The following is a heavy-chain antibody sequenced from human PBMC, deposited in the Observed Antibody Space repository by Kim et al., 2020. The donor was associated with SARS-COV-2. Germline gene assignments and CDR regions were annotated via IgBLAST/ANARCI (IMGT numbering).Heavy chain of an antibody. CDR1: GFTFGSYA. Sequence: GGSLRLSCAASGFTFGSYAMSWVRQAPGKGLEWVSAISGSGGSTYYADSVKGRFTISRDNSKNTLYLQMNSLRAEDTAVYYCANGRYYYYYYMDVWGKGTTVTVSS. V-gene: IGHV3-23*01. CDR3: ANGRYYYYYYMDV. J-gene: IGHJ6*03. CDR2: ISGSGGST.